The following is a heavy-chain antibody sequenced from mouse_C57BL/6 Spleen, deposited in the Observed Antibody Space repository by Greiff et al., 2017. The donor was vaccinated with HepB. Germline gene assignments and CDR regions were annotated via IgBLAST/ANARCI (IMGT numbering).Heavy chain of an antibody. Sequence: QVQLQQPGAELVRPGSSVKLSCKASGYTFTSYWMHWVKQRPIQGLEWIGNIDPSDSETHYNQKFKDKATLTVDKSPSTAYMQLSSLTSEDSAVYYCARITTVVDYWGQGTTLTVSS. J-gene: IGHJ2*01. V-gene: IGHV1-52*01. CDR3: ARITTVVDY. D-gene: IGHD1-1*01. CDR2: IDPSDSET. CDR1: GYTFTSYW.